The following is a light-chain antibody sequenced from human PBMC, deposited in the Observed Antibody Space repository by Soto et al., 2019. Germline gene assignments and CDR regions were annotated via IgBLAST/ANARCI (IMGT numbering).Light chain of an antibody. V-gene: IGKV3-15*01. CDR3: QQYDEWPPSYT. CDR2: GAS. J-gene: IGKJ2*01. Sequence: EIVMTQSPATLSVSPGERATLSCRASQGVSSNLAWYQHKPGQAPRLLIYGASTRATGIPARISGSGSGTEFTLTISSLQSEDFAIYYCQQYDEWPPSYTFGQGTKLEI. CDR1: QGVSSN.